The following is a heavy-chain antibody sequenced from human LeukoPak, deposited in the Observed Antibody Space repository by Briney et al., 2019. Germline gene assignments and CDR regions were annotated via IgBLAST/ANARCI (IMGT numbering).Heavy chain of an antibody. CDR1: GYTFTGYY. V-gene: IGHV1-2*02. D-gene: IGHD3-22*01. CDR2: INPNSGGT. CDR3: VRSPIYDSSSYSTSDAFDI. Sequence: ASVKVSCKASGYTFTGYYMQWVRQAPGQGLEWMGWINPNSGGTNYAQKFQGRVTMTRDTSISTAYMELSRLRSDDTAVYYCVRSPIYDSSSYSTSDAFDIWGQGTMVTVSS. J-gene: IGHJ3*02.